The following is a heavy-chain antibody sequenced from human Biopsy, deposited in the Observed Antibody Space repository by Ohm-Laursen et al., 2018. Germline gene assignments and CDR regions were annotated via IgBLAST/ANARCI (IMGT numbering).Heavy chain of an antibody. J-gene: IGHJ4*02. CDR3: ARHDGNGPFALDS. CDR1: GGSISSGSNY. D-gene: IGHD5-24*01. CDR2: VYHSGTT. V-gene: IGHV4-39*01. Sequence: SDTLSLTCAVSGGSISSGSNYWAWIRQPPGKGLEWIGSVYHSGTTYYSPPLECRLTISVDTSKNQLSLKVTSVTAADTAAYYCARHDGNGPFALDSWGQGTLVTVSS.